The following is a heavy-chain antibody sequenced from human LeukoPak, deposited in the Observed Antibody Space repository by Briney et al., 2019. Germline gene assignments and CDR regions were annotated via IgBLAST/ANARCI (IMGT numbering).Heavy chain of an antibody. D-gene: IGHD3-3*01. V-gene: IGHV3-9*01. CDR3: AKETLRFLEWSPDFDY. Sequence: PGGSLRLSCAASGFTFDDYAMHWVRQAPGKGLEWVSGISWNSGSIGYADSVKGRFTISRDNAKNSLYLQMNSLRAEDTAVYYCAKETLRFLEWSPDFDYWGQGTLVTVSS. J-gene: IGHJ4*02. CDR2: ISWNSGSI. CDR1: GFTFDDYA.